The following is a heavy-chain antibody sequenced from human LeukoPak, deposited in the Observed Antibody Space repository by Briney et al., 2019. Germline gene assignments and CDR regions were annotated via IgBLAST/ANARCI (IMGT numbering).Heavy chain of an antibody. CDR2: ISSSGSTI. V-gene: IGHV3-48*03. CDR1: GFTFSSYE. Sequence: GGSLRLSCAASGFTFSSYEMNWVRQAPGKGLEWVSYISSSGSTIYYADSVKGRFTISRDNPKNSLYLQMNSLRAEDTAVYYCARDYEGSSSFDYWGQGTLVTVSS. CDR3: ARDYEGSSSFDY. J-gene: IGHJ4*02. D-gene: IGHD6-6*01.